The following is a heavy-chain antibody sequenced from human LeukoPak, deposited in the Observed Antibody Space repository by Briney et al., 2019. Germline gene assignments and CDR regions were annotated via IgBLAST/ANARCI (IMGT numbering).Heavy chain of an antibody. D-gene: IGHD3-3*01. J-gene: IGHJ6*03. Sequence: GGSLRLSCATSAFTFRSDWMTWVRQAPGKGLEWVSVIYSGGSTYYADSVKGRFTISRDNSKNTLYLQMNSLRAEDTAVYYCARDRRYDFWSGYPTRDYYMDVWGKGTTVTVSS. CDR3: ARDRRYDFWSGYPTRDYYMDV. V-gene: IGHV3-53*01. CDR2: IYSGGST. CDR1: AFTFRSDW.